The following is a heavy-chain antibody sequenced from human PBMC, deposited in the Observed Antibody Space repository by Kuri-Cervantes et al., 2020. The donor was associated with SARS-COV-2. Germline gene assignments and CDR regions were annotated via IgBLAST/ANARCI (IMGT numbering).Heavy chain of an antibody. Sequence: GSLRLSCAASGFTFSSYAMHWVRQAPGKGLEWIGEINHNGSTNYNPSLKSRVTKSVDTSKNQFSLKLSSVTAADTAVYYCASGVRYCSGGSCYRSPYYYYGMDVWGQGTTVTVSS. CDR3: ASGVRYCSGGSCYRSPYYYYGMDV. D-gene: IGHD2-15*01. CDR2: INHNGST. J-gene: IGHJ6*02. CDR1: GFTFSSYA. V-gene: IGHV4-34*01.